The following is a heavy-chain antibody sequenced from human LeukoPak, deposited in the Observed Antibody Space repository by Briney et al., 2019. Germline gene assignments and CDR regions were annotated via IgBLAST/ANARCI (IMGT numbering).Heavy chain of an antibody. Sequence: GASVKVSCKASGYTFPGYYLHWVRQAPGQGLEWMGWINPNSGNTAYAQKFQGRVTITRNTSISTAYMELSSLRSEDTAIYYCAREDYYDSGSSDYWGQGTLVTVSS. CDR1: GYTFPGYY. CDR2: INPNSGNT. CDR3: AREDYYDSGSSDY. J-gene: IGHJ4*02. V-gene: IGHV1-8*03. D-gene: IGHD3-22*01.